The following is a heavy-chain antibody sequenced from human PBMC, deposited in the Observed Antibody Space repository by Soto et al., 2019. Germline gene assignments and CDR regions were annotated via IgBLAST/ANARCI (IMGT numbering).Heavy chain of an antibody. D-gene: IGHD6-19*01. V-gene: IGHV4-59*01. Sequence: PSETLSLTCTVSGGSISSYYWSWIRQPPGKGLEWIGYIYYSGSTNYNPSLKSRVTISVDTSKNQFSLKLSSVTAADTAVYYCARDRDSSGWLIFDYWGQGTLVTVSS. CDR3: ARDRDSSGWLIFDY. CDR2: IYYSGST. CDR1: GGSISSYY. J-gene: IGHJ4*02.